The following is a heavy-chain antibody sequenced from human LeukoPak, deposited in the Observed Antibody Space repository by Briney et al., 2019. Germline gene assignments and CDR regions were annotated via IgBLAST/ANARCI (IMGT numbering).Heavy chain of an antibody. D-gene: IGHD3-10*01. V-gene: IGHV4-34*01. J-gene: IGHJ5*02. Sequence: SETLSLTCAVYGGPFSRYSRRWLRQPPGKGLTRIGEINHRGSTNYNPSLKSRVTISVDTSKNQFSLKLSCVTAADMAVYYCARGGSYYTWFDPWGQGTLVTVSS. CDR3: ARGGSYYTWFDP. CDR1: GGPFSRYS. CDR2: INHRGST.